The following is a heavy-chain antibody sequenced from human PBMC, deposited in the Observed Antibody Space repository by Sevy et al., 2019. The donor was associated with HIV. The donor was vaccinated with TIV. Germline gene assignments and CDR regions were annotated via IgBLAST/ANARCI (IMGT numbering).Heavy chain of an antibody. V-gene: IGHV3-21*01. CDR1: GFTFSSYS. D-gene: IGHD3-10*01. Sequence: GGSLRLSCAASGFTFSSYSMNWVRQAPGKGLEWVSSISSSSSYIYYADSVKGRFTISRDNAKNSLYLQMNSLRAEDTAVYYCARVSGIYDYYYMDVRGKGTTVTVSS. J-gene: IGHJ6*03. CDR2: ISSSSSYI. CDR3: ARVSGIYDYYYMDV.